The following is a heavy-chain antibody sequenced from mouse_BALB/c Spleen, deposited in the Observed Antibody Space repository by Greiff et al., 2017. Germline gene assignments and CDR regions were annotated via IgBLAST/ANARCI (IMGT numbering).Heavy chain of an antibody. CDR2: IWAGGST. D-gene: IGHD1-2*01. J-gene: IGHJ3*01. CDR3: ARERDYYGYWFAY. V-gene: IGHV2-9*02. Sequence: VKLVEPGPGLVAPSQSLSITCTVSGFSLTSYGVHWVRQPPGKGLEWLGVIWAGGSTNYNSALMSRLSISKDNSKSQVFLKMNSLQTDDTAMYYCARERDYYGYWFAYWGQGTLVTVSA. CDR1: GFSLTSYG.